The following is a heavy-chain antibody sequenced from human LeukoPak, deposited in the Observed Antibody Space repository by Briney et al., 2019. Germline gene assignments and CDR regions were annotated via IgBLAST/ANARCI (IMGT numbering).Heavy chain of an antibody. J-gene: IGHJ4*02. D-gene: IGHD6-13*01. Sequence: GGSLRLSCAASGFTVSSNYMSWVRQAPGKGLEWVSVIYSGGSTYYADSVKGRFTISRDNSKNTLYLQMNSLRAEDTAVYYCARDIAAAGTGIDYWGQGTLVTVSS. V-gene: IGHV3-66*01. CDR3: ARDIAAAGTGIDY. CDR1: GFTVSSNY. CDR2: IYSGGST.